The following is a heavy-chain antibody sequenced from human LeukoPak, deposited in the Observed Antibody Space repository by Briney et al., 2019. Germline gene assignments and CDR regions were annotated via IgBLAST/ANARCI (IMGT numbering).Heavy chain of an antibody. J-gene: IGHJ4*02. CDR3: AQSYGSGRSPRTCDY. V-gene: IGHV3-66*01. D-gene: IGHD3-10*01. Sequence: GGSLRLSCAVSGITVSTNYMSWVRQAPGKGLEWVSVIYSSGNTYYADSVKGRFTISRDNSKNTLYLQMNILGADDTAIYYCAQSYGSGRSPRTCDYWGQGTLVIVSS. CDR2: IYSSGNT. CDR1: GITVSTNY.